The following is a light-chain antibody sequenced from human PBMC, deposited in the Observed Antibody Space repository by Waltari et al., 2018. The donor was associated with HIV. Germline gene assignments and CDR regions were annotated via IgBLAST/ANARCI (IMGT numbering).Light chain of an antibody. V-gene: IGKV2D-29*01. Sequence: IVMTQTPISLSVPPGQPASISCKSSHSLLHSAGKTYLYWYLQKPGQPPQLLMYEVSNRFSGVPGRFSGSGSGTNFTLAISRVEAADVGVYYCMQSIQLLYTFGQGTKLELK. CDR2: EVS. CDR3: MQSIQLLYT. J-gene: IGKJ2*01. CDR1: HSLLHSAGKTY.